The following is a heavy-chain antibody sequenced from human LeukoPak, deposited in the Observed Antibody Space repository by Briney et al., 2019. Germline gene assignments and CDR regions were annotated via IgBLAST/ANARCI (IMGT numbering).Heavy chain of an antibody. V-gene: IGHV1-8*01. D-gene: IGHD2-15*01. Sequence: ASVKVSCKASVYTFTSYDINWVRQATGQGLEWMGWMNPNSGNTGYAQKFQGRVTMTRNTSISTAYMELSSLRSEDTAVYYCARGNRMVGGSDYWGQGTLVTVSS. J-gene: IGHJ4*02. CDR2: MNPNSGNT. CDR3: ARGNRMVGGSDY. CDR1: VYTFTSYD.